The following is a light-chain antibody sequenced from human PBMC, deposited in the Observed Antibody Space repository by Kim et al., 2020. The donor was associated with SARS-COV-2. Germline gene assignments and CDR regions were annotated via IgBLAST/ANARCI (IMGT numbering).Light chain of an antibody. Sequence: DIQMTQSPSSLSASVGDRVTITCRASQSISNSLTWYQQRPGEAPNLLIYASSTLQSGVPSRFSGSGSGTDFTLTISSLQLEDFATYYCQQSSTTPLTFGGGTKVDIK. J-gene: IGKJ4*01. CDR2: ASS. V-gene: IGKV1-39*01. CDR3: QQSSTTPLT. CDR1: QSISNS.